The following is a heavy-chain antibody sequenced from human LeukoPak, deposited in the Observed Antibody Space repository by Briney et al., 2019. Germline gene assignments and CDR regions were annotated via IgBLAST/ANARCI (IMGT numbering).Heavy chain of an antibody. J-gene: IGHJ4*02. D-gene: IGHD3-10*01. V-gene: IGHV3-30-3*01. CDR1: GFTFSSYA. CDR2: ISYDGSNK. CDR3: ARGGGVWFGELMSEVGLFDY. Sequence: GGSLRLSCAASGFTFSSYAMHWVRQAPGKGLEWVAVISYDGSNKYYADSVKGRFTISRDNSKNTLYLQMNSLRAEDTAVYYCARGGGVWFGELMSEVGLFDYWGQGTLVTVSS.